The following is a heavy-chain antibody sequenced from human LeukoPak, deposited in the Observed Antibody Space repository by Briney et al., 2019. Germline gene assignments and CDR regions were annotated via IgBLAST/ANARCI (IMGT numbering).Heavy chain of an antibody. D-gene: IGHD6-13*01. CDR2: IYHSGST. Sequence: SGTLSLTCAVSGGSSSSSNWWSWVRQSPGEGLEWIGEIYHSGSTNYNPSLKSRVTISLDKPKKQFSLQLSSVTAADTAVYYCARDKAPPFSSNRYYYGMDVWGKGTTVTVSS. V-gene: IGHV4-4*02. CDR1: GGSSSSSNW. CDR3: ARDKAPPFSSNRYYYGMDV. J-gene: IGHJ6*04.